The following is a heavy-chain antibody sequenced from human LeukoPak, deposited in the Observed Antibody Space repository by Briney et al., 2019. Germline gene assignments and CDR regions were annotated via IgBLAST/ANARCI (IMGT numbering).Heavy chain of an antibody. Sequence: GGSLRLSCAASGFTFSSYAMHWVRRAPGKGLEYVSAISSNGGSTYYANSVKGRFTISRDNSKNTLYLQMGSLRAEDMAVYYCARAYYYDSSGYYYDYWGQGTLVTVSS. CDR1: GFTFSSYA. CDR2: ISSNGGST. V-gene: IGHV3-64*01. J-gene: IGHJ4*02. CDR3: ARAYYYDSSGYYYDY. D-gene: IGHD3-22*01.